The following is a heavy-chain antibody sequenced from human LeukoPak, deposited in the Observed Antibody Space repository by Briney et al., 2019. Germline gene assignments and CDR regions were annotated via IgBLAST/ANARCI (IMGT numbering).Heavy chain of an antibody. CDR2: IYYSGST. CDR1: GGSISSYY. CDR3: ARPSGRYPPDAFDI. J-gene: IGHJ3*02. V-gene: IGHV4-59*08. D-gene: IGHD1-26*01. Sequence: SETLSLTCTVSGGSISSYYWSWIRQPPGKGLEWIGYIYYSGSTNYNPSLKSRVTISIDPSKNQFSLKLNSVTAADTAVYYCARPSGRYPPDAFDIWGQGTMVTVSS.